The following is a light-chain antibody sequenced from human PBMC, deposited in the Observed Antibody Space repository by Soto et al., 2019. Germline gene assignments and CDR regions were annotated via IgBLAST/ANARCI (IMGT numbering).Light chain of an antibody. Sequence: ELVLTQSPGTLSLSPGERATLXXRASQSVSNNYLAWYQQKPGQAPRXLIYGASNRATGIPDRFSGSGSGTDFTLTISRLEPEDFAVYYCQQYGSSGTFGQGTKVDIK. V-gene: IGKV3-20*01. CDR2: GAS. CDR1: QSVSNNY. J-gene: IGKJ1*01. CDR3: QQYGSSGT.